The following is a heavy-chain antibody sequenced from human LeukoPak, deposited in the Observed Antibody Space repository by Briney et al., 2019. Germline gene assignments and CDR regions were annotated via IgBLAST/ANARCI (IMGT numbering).Heavy chain of an antibody. Sequence: GGSLRLSCAACGFAFSSYAMSWLRQAPGKGLEWVSTIHDDGGKSYYADSVKGRFTISRDNSRNTLNLQMDGLRAEDTALYYCARDWRSQGKDTSGSYFAPLDHWGQGTQVAVSS. CDR1: GFAFSSYA. D-gene: IGHD3-10*01. CDR2: IHDDGGKS. CDR3: ARDWRSQGKDTSGSYFAPLDH. J-gene: IGHJ4*02. V-gene: IGHV3-23*01.